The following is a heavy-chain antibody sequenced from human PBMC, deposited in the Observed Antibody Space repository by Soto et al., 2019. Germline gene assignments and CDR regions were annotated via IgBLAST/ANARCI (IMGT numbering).Heavy chain of an antibody. Sequence: PGESLKISCKGSGYSFTSYWIGWVRQMPGKGLEWMGIIYPGDSDTRYSPSFQGQVTISADKSISTAYLQWSSLKASATAIYYCARLPHRIADYNWFDPWGQGTLVTVSS. CDR2: IYPGDSDT. CDR1: GYSFTSYW. CDR3: ARLPHRIADYNWFDP. D-gene: IGHD6-13*01. J-gene: IGHJ5*02. V-gene: IGHV5-51*01.